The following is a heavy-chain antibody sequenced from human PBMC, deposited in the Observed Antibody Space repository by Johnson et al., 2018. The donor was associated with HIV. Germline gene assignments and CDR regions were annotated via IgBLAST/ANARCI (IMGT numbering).Heavy chain of an antibody. J-gene: IGHJ3*02. CDR2: INWNGGST. CDR3: AKVGATVITPRGEAFDI. CDR1: GFTFNDYG. D-gene: IGHD4-23*01. V-gene: IGHV3-20*04. Sequence: VQLVDSGGGVVRPGGSLRLSCAASGFTFNDYGMSWVRQAPGKGLAWVSGINWNGGSTGYADSVKGRFTISRDNGKNSLYLQMNSLRAEDTAVYYCAKVGATVITPRGEAFDIWGQGTMVTVSS.